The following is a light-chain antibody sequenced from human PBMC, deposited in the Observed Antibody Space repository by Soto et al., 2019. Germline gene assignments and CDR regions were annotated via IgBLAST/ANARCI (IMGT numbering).Light chain of an antibody. CDR1: SSDVGAYNY. V-gene: IGLV2-8*01. CDR3: RSFSSRNPWV. J-gene: IGLJ3*02. CDR2: EVT. Sequence: QSVLTQPPSASGSPGQSVTISCTGTSSDVGAYNYVSWYQQHAGKAPKLVIYEVTKRPSGVPDRFSGSKSANTASLTVSWPQAEDGAEYYCRSFSSRNPWVFGRRTKLTVL.